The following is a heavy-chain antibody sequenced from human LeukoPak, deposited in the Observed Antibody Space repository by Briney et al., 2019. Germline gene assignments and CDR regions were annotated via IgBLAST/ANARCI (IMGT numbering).Heavy chain of an antibody. CDR2: ISSSSSTI. V-gene: IGHV3-48*02. Sequence: GGSLRLSCAASGFTSSSYSMNWVRQAPGKGLEWVSYISSSSSTIYYADSVKGRFTISRDNAKNSLYLQMNSLRDGDTAVYYCARAAPYSSSFKYFQHWGQGTLVTVSS. J-gene: IGHJ1*01. CDR1: GFTSSSYS. D-gene: IGHD6-13*01. CDR3: ARAAPYSSSFKYFQH.